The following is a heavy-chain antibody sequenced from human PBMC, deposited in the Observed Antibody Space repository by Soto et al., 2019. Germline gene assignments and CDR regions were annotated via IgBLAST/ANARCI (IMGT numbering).Heavy chain of an antibody. CDR1: GGSVSSGSYY. CDR3: ATYSTDWFDP. D-gene: IGHD2-15*01. Sequence: QVQLQESGPGLVKPSETLSLTCTVSGGSVSSGSYYWSWIRQPPGKGLEWIGYIYYSGSTNYNPSLKSRVTISVDTSKNQFSLKLSSVTAADTAVYYCATYSTDWFDPWGQGTLVTVSS. V-gene: IGHV4-61*01. CDR2: IYYSGST. J-gene: IGHJ5*02.